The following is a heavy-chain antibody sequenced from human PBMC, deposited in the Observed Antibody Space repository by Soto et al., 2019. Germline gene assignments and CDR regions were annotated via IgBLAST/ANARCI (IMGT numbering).Heavy chain of an antibody. CDR1: GGSINSGDW. V-gene: IGHV4-4*02. CDR3: ARDHQYSSSWFFDY. CDR2: VHHGGSA. J-gene: IGHJ4*02. Sequence: SETLSLTCAVSGGSINSGDWWNWVRQPPGKGLEWIGEVHHGGSANYNPSLKTRVTISVDTSNNHFSLKMTSVTAADTAVYYCARDHQYSSSWFFDYWGQGARVTVSS. D-gene: IGHD6-13*01.